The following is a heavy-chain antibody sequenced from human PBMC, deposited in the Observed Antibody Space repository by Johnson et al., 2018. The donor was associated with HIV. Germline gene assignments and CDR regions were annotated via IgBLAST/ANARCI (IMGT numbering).Heavy chain of an antibody. CDR1: GFTFSSYA. D-gene: IGHD5-24*01. J-gene: IGHJ3*02. CDR2: ISYDGSNK. Sequence: QVQLVESGGGVVQPGRSLRLSCAASGFTFSSYAMHWVRQAPGKGLEWVAVISYDGSNKYYADSVKGRFTISRDNSKNTLYLQMNSPRVDDTAVYYCAREWLYGFDIWGQGTMVTVSS. CDR3: AREWLYGFDI. V-gene: IGHV3-30-3*01.